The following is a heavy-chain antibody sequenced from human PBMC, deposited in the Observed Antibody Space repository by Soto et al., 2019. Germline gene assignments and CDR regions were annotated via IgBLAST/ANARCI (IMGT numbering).Heavy chain of an antibody. J-gene: IGHJ4*02. CDR1: GFSVSSSY. D-gene: IGHD4-17*01. CDR2: IYSGGST. Sequence: EVQLVESGGGLIQPGGSLRLSCAASGFSVSSSYMSWVRQAPGKGLEWVSVIYSGGSTYYADSVKGRFTISRDNPKNTRFLQMNSLRAEDTAVYYCTRKMTTVTTSFAHWGQGTLVTVSS. CDR3: TRKMTTVTTSFAH. V-gene: IGHV3-53*01.